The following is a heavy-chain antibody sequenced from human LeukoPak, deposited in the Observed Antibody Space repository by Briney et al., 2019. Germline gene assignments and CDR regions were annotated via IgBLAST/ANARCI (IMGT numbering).Heavy chain of an antibody. V-gene: IGHV4-59*02. CDR2: MYNSEIT. CDR1: RGSVSSAY. J-gene: IGHJ4*02. D-gene: IGHD6-19*01. Sequence: SETLSLTCTVSRGSVSSAYWSWIRQPPGKRLGWIGYMYNSEITNYNPSLKSRVTMSLDMSKNQFSLDLTSVSEADTAVYYCATGHSSGWFDYWGQGSLVIVSS. CDR3: ATGHSSGWFDY.